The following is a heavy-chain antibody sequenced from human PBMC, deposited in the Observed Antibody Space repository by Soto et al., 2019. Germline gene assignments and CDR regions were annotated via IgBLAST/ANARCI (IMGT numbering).Heavy chain of an antibody. V-gene: IGHV3-30-3*01. CDR1: GFTFSSYA. D-gene: IGHD3-22*01. J-gene: IGHJ4*02. Sequence: GGSLRLSCAASGFTFSSYAMHWVRQAPGKGLEWVAVISYDGSNKYYADSVKGRFTISRDNSKNTLYLQMNSLRAEDTAVYYCATGDHYYDSSGYSDYWGQGTLVTVSS. CDR2: ISYDGSNK. CDR3: ATGDHYYDSSGYSDY.